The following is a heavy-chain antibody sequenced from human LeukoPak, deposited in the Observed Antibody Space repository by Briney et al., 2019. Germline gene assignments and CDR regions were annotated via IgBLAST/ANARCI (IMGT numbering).Heavy chain of an antibody. V-gene: IGHV4-34*01. CDR3: ARGNFGIAAAVTKYYFDY. CDR1: GGSFSGYY. J-gene: IGHJ4*02. D-gene: IGHD6-13*01. Sequence: PSETLSLTCAVYGGSFSGYYWSWIRQPPGKGLEWIGEINHSGSTNYNPSLKSRVTISVDTSKSQFSLKLSSVTAADTAVYYCARGNFGIAAAVTKYYFDYWGQGTLVTVSS. CDR2: INHSGST.